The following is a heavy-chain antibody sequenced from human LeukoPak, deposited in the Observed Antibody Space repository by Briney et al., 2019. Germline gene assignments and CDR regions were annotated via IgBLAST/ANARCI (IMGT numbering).Heavy chain of an antibody. Sequence: GGSLRLSCAASGFNFSNTWMNWVRQAPGKGLEWVGRIRSEIDGGATDYAAPVQGRFTISRDDSQATLYLQMNSLKTEDTAVYYCTTGGSVIVAGTRAFDIWGQGTMVTVSS. CDR2: IRSEIDGGAT. CDR3: TTGGSVIVAGTRAFDI. CDR1: GFNFSNTW. J-gene: IGHJ3*02. V-gene: IGHV3-15*07. D-gene: IGHD5-12*01.